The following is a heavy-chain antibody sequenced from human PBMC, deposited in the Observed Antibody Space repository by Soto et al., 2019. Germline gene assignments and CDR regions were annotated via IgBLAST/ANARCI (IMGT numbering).Heavy chain of an antibody. CDR1: GYTFTGFS. CDR2: INAGSGNT. CDR3: ARESYVQVY. J-gene: IGHJ4*02. V-gene: IGHV1-3*01. Sequence: ASVKVSCKASGYTFTGFSLHWVRQAPGQRLEWMGWINAGSGNTKYSQKFQGRVTITRDTSASTAYMELSSLTSEDTAVYYCARESYVQVYWGQGTLVTVSS. D-gene: IGHD3-16*01.